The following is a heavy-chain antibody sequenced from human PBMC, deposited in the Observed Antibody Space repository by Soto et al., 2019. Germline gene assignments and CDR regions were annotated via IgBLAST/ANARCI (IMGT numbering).Heavy chain of an antibody. V-gene: IGHV4-59*01. Sequence: SETLSLTCTVCGGSISSYYWSWIRQPPGKGLEWIGYIYYSGSTNYNPSLKSRVTISVDTSKNQFSLKLSSVTAADTAVYYCARSVVVTAINWFDPWGQGTLVTVSS. D-gene: IGHD2-21*02. J-gene: IGHJ5*02. CDR1: GGSISSYY. CDR3: ARSVVVTAINWFDP. CDR2: IYYSGST.